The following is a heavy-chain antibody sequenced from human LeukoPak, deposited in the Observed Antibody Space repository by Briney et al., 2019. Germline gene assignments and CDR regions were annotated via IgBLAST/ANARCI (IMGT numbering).Heavy chain of an antibody. Sequence: GASVKVSCKASGYTFTGYYMHWVRQAPGRGLEWMGWINPNSGGTNYAQKFQGRVTMTRDTSISTAYMELSRLRSDDTAVYYCARGAGIQLWLLGRLSEYFQHWGQGTLVTVSS. CDR3: ARGAGIQLWLLGRLSEYFQH. J-gene: IGHJ1*01. V-gene: IGHV1-2*02. CDR2: INPNSGGT. CDR1: GYTFTGYY. D-gene: IGHD5-18*01.